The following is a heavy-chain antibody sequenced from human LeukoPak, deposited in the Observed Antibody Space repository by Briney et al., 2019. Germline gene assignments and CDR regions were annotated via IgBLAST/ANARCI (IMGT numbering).Heavy chain of an antibody. D-gene: IGHD1-26*01. J-gene: IGHJ4*02. CDR1: GGSISSGGYY. Sequence: SQTLSITCTVSGGSISSGGYYWSWIRQHPGKGLEWIGYINYSGSTYYNPSLKSRVTISVDTSKNQFSLKLSSVTAADTAVYYCARDSFLVGVVDYWGQGTLVTVSS. CDR3: ARDSFLVGVVDY. V-gene: IGHV4-31*03. CDR2: INYSGST.